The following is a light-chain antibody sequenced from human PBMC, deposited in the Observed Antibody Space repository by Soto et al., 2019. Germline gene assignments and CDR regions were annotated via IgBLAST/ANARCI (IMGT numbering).Light chain of an antibody. CDR3: QQYGNSPRT. V-gene: IGKV3-20*01. J-gene: IGKJ2*01. Sequence: ILMTQSPATLSVSPGERVTLSCGASETISSNLAWYQHRPGQAPRLLIYGASRRATGIPDRFSGIGSGTDFTLTISRLEPEDFAVYFCQQYGNSPRTFGQGTKLEVK. CDR1: ETISSN. CDR2: GAS.